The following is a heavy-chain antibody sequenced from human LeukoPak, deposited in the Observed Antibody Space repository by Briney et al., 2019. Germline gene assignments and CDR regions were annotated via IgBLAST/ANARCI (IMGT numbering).Heavy chain of an antibody. Sequence: GASVKVSCKASGYTFTSYAMHWVRQAPGQRLEWMGSSNAGNGNTKNSQKFQGKVTYTRDTSASTAYMELSSLRSEDPAVYYCARDRRTYDSSGYYYVGDAFDIWGQGTMVTVSS. CDR1: GYTFTSYA. D-gene: IGHD3-22*01. CDR3: ARDRRTYDSSGYYYVGDAFDI. V-gene: IGHV1-3*01. J-gene: IGHJ3*02. CDR2: SNAGNGNT.